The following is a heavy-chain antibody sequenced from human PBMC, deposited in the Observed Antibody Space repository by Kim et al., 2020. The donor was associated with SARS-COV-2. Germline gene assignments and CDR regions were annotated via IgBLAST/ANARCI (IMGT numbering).Heavy chain of an antibody. V-gene: IGHV3-33*06. CDR3: AKDRVVVVVPAAMWGVVGYYGMDV. Sequence: GGSLRLSCAASGFTFSSYAMHWVRQAPGKGLEWVAVIWYDGSNKYYADSVKGRFTISRDNSKNTLYLQMNSLRAEDTAVYYCAKDRVVVVVPAAMWGVVGYYGMDVWGRGPTVTVSS. J-gene: IGHJ6*02. D-gene: IGHD2-2*01. CDR2: IWYDGSNK. CDR1: GFTFSSYA.